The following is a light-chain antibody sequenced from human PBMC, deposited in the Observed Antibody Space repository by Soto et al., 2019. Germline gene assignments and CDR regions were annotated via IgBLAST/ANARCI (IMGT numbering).Light chain of an antibody. CDR1: QSVGGH. CDR3: QQRNNWPPSIT. CDR2: DAS. Sequence: EIVLTQSPATLSLSPGERATLSCRASQSVGGHLAWCQQKPGQAPRLLIYDASDRATGIPARFSGSGSETDFTLTISSLEPDDFAVYYCQQRNNWPPSITFGQGTRLEIK. J-gene: IGKJ5*01. V-gene: IGKV3-11*01.